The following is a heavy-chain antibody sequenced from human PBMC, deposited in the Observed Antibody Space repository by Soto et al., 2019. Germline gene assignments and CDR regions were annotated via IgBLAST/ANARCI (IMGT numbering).Heavy chain of an antibody. J-gene: IGHJ6*02. Sequence: SGPTLVNPTQTLTLTCTFSGFSLSTSGMCVSWIRQPPGKALEWLALIDWDDDKYYSTSLKTRLTISKDTSKNQVVLTMTNMDPVDTATYYCARIPKGRYYGSGSYPDYYYYGMDVWGQGTTVTVTS. CDR3: ARIPKGRYYGSGSYPDYYYYGMDV. V-gene: IGHV2-70*01. D-gene: IGHD3-10*01. CDR2: IDWDDDK. CDR1: GFSLSTSGMC.